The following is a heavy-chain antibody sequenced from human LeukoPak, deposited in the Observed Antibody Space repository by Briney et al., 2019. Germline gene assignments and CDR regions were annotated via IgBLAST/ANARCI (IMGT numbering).Heavy chain of an antibody. D-gene: IGHD3-3*01. V-gene: IGHV3-11*01. J-gene: IGHJ4*02. CDR2: ISSSGSTI. Sequence: GGSLRLSCAASGFTFSDYYMSWIRQAPGKGLEWVSYISSSGSTIYYADSVKGRFTISRGNAKNSLYLQMNSLRAEDTAVYYCARGQSITIFGVVIPDYFDYWGQGTLVTVSS. CDR1: GFTFSDYY. CDR3: ARGQSITIFGVVIPDYFDY.